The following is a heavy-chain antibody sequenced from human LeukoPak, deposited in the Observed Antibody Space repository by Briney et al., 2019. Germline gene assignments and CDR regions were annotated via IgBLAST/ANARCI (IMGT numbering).Heavy chain of an antibody. J-gene: IGHJ4*02. V-gene: IGHV1-69*05. CDR1: GGTLSSYA. Sequence: SGKVSCKASGGTLSSYAISWVRQAPGQGLEWMGGIIPIFGTANYAQKFQGRVTITTDESTSTAYMELSSLRSEDTAVYYCARDKRKTTWIRDPHNYYFDYWGQGTLVTVSS. CDR3: ARDKRKTTWIRDPHNYYFDY. D-gene: IGHD5-18*01. CDR2: IIPIFGTA.